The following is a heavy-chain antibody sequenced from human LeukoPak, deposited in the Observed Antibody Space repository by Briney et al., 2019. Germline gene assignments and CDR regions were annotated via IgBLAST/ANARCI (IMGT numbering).Heavy chain of an antibody. Sequence: PGGSLRLSCAASGFTFSSYAMHWVRQAPGKGLEWVAVISYDGSNKYYADSVKGRFTISRDNSKNSLYLQMNSLRAEDTAVYYCATLGYSSGWYGIDYWGQGTLVTVSS. CDR3: ATLGYSSGWYGIDY. D-gene: IGHD6-19*01. CDR2: ISYDGSNK. V-gene: IGHV3-30-3*01. J-gene: IGHJ4*02. CDR1: GFTFSSYA.